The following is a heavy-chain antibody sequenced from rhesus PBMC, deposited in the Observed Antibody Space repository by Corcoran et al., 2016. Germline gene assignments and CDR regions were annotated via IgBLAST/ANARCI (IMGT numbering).Heavy chain of an antibody. CDR1: GYSISSGYG. J-gene: IGHJ4*01. Sequence: QVQLQESGPGLVKPSETLSLTCAVSGYSISSGYGWSWIRQPPGKGLEWIGYICGTSGSTNYNPSLKSRVTISNDTSKNQFSLKLSSVTAADTAVYYCARTLSLDYWGQGVLVTVSS. CDR3: ARTLSLDY. CDR2: ICGTSGST. V-gene: IGHV4-127*01.